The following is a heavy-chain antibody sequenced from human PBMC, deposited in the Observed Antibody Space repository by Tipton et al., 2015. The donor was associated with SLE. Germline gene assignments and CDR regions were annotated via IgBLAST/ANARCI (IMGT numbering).Heavy chain of an antibody. CDR1: GYSISSGYY. CDR3: ATKTGWYFDL. J-gene: IGHJ2*01. Sequence: TLSLTCTVSGYSISSGYYWGWIRQPPGKGLEWVGTIYHSGATFCNPSLESRVTISVDTSKNQFSLRLTSVTAADTAVYYCATKTGWYFDLWGRGTLVTVSS. D-gene: IGHD7-27*01. V-gene: IGHV4-38-2*02. CDR2: IYHSGAT.